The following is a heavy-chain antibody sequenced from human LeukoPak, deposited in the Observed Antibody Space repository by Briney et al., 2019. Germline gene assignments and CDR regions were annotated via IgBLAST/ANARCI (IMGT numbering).Heavy chain of an antibody. CDR2: IIPILGIA. CDR1: GGTFSSYA. CDR3: ARTIYGSGSADFDY. D-gene: IGHD3-10*01. V-gene: IGHV1-69*04. J-gene: IGHJ4*02. Sequence: SVKVSCKASGGTFSSYAISWVRQAPGQGLGWMGRIIPILGIANYAQKFQGRVTITADKSTSTAYMELSSLRSEDTAVYYCARTIYGSGSADFDYWGQGTLVTVSS.